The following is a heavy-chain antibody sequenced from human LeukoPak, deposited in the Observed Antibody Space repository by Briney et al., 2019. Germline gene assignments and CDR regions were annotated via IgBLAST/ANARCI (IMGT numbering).Heavy chain of an antibody. D-gene: IGHD6-25*01. CDR2: ISAYNGNT. CDR1: GYTFTSYG. J-gene: IGHJ3*02. CDR3: ARDYSGYSSGVGAFDI. V-gene: IGHV1-18*01. Sequence: ASVKVSCKASGYTFTSYGVSWVRQAPGQGLEWMGWISAYNGNTNYAQKLQGRVTMTTDTSTSTAYMELRSLRSDDTAVYYCARDYSGYSSGVGAFDIWGQGTMVTVSS.